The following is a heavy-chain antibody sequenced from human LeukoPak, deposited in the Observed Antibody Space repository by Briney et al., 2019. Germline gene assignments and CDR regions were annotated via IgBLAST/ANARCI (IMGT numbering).Heavy chain of an antibody. V-gene: IGHV1-18*04. J-gene: IGHJ5*02. Sequence: ASVNVSCKASGFRFTSFGVSWVRQAPGQGLGWMGWISNYFGVTHYAEKFEDRVTMTIDTSTTTAYMELRSLRYDDTAVYYCARDSDYSGNGNGDWFDPWGQGTVVTVSS. D-gene: IGHD4-11*01. CDR3: ARDSDYSGNGNGDWFDP. CDR1: GFRFTSFG. CDR2: ISNYFGVT.